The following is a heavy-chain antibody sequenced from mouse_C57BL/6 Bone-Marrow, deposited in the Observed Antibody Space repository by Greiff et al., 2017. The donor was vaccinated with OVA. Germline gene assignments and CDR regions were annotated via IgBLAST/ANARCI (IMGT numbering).Heavy chain of an antibody. D-gene: IGHD4-1*01. V-gene: IGHV3-6*01. Sequence: EVQLKESGPGLVKPSQSLSLTCSVTGYSITSGYYWNWIRQFPGNKLEWMGYISYDGSNNYNPSLKNRISITRDTSKNQFFLMLNSVTTEDTATYYCARRDANWDGYYFDYWGQGTTLTVSS. J-gene: IGHJ2*01. CDR2: ISYDGSN. CDR3: ARRDANWDGYYFDY. CDR1: GYSITSGYY.